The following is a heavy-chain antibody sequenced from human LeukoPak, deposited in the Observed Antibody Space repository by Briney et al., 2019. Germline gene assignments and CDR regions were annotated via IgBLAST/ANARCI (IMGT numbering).Heavy chain of an antibody. Sequence: ASVKVSCKASGYTFTGYYMHCGRQAPGEGREWMGWINPNSGGTNYAQKCQGRVTMSRGTCISTAYMELSRLRPADTAVYYRARVRWSGYYQFPFEYWGQGTLVTVSS. CDR1: GYTFTGYY. CDR2: INPNSGGT. CDR3: ARVRWSGYYQFPFEY. J-gene: IGHJ4*02. D-gene: IGHD3-3*01. V-gene: IGHV1-2*02.